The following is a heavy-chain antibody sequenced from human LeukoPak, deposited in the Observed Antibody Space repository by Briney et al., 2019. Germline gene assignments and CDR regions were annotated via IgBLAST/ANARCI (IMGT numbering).Heavy chain of an antibody. D-gene: IGHD3-16*01. CDR2: IWYDGSNK. CDR1: GFTFSNYG. CDR3: AKEGDYYGMDV. J-gene: IGHJ6*02. Sequence: GRSLRLSCAASGFTFSNYGIHWVRQAPGKGLEWVAVIWYDGSNKYYTDSVKGRFTISRDNSKNTLYLQMNSLRAEDTAVYYCAKEGDYYGMDVWGQGTTVTVSS. V-gene: IGHV3-33*06.